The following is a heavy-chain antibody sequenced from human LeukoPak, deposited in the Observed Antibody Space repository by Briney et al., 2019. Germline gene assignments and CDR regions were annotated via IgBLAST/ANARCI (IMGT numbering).Heavy chain of an antibody. CDR2: ISAYNGNT. CDR1: GYTFTSYG. V-gene: IGHV1-18*01. Sequence: GASVKVSCKASGYTFTSYGISWVRQAPGQGLEWMGWISAYNGNTNYAQKLQGRVTMTTDTSTSTAYMELRSLRSGDTAVYYCARGIGLTGDLKGNWFDPWGQGTLVTVSS. J-gene: IGHJ5*02. CDR3: ARGIGLTGDLKGNWFDP. D-gene: IGHD7-27*01.